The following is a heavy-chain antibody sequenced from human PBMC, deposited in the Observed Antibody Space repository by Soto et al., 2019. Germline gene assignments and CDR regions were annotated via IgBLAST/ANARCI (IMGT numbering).Heavy chain of an antibody. V-gene: IGHV4-30-2*01. CDR1: GGSISSGGCS. CDR3: ARGALRWSTSWDFDY. CDR2: IYDSGST. Sequence: PSETLSLTCAVSGGSISSGGCSWSWIRQPPGKGLEWIGYIYDSGSTYYNPSLKSRVTISVDRSKNQFSLKLSSVTAADTAVYYCARGALRWSTSWDFDYWGQGTLVTVS. J-gene: IGHJ4*02. D-gene: IGHD4-17*01.